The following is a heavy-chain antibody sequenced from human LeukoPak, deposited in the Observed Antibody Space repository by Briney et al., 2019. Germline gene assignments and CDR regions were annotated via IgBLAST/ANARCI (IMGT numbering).Heavy chain of an antibody. J-gene: IGHJ4*02. D-gene: IGHD3/OR15-3a*01. CDR3: AKEDSYYFDY. CDR1: GFTFSSYA. CDR2: ISGRVGST. Sequence: GGSLRLSCVASGFTFSSYAMSWVRQAPGKGLEWVSSISGRVGSTYYAVSIKGRFTISRDNSKNTLFLQMNSLRAEDTAVYYCAKEDSYYFDYWGQGALVTVSS. V-gene: IGHV3-23*01.